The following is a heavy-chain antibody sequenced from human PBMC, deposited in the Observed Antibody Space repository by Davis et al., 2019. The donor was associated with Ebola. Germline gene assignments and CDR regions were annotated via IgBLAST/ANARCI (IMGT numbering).Heavy chain of an antibody. CDR1: GGSFSGYY. CDR3: ARHPASYYDFWSGYFPLFDY. D-gene: IGHD3-3*01. J-gene: IGHJ4*02. Sequence: GSLRLSCAVYGGSFSGYYWSWIRQPPGKGLEWIGAINHSGSTTYNPSLKSRVTISVHTSKHQFSLKLSSVTAADTAVYYCARHPASYYDFWSGYFPLFDYWGQGTLVTVSS. V-gene: IGHV4-34*01. CDR2: INHSGST.